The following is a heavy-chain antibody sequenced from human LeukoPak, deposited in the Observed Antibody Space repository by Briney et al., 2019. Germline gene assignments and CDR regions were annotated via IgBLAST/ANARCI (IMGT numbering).Heavy chain of an antibody. CDR3: AKDKGFCTTTTCYVLSNDAFDI. D-gene: IGHD2-2*01. V-gene: IGHV3-30*02. CDR2: IRFDGTNK. CDR1: GFSFRNYG. J-gene: IGHJ3*02. Sequence: AGGSLRLSCAASGFSFRNYGMHWVRQAPGKGLEWVAFIRFDGTNKYYADSVKGRFTISRDNSKNTLYLQMSSLRAEDTAVYYCAKDKGFCTTTTCYVLSNDAFDIWGPGTMVTVSS.